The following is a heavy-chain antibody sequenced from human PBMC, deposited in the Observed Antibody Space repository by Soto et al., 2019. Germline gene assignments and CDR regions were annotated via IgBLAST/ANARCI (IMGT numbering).Heavy chain of an antibody. CDR2: MKRRSDGGTT. J-gene: IGHJ6*02. D-gene: IGHD3-10*01. Sequence: GGSLRLSCAASGFSFANAWLSWVRQTPGKGLEWVGRMKRRSDGGTTDYAAPVKDRFSISRDDSKNMFYLQMNSLKTEDTGVYYCTTAPIGDRAFYYYGMDVWG. CDR3: TTAPIGDRAFYYYGMDV. V-gene: IGHV3-15*01. CDR1: GFSFANAW.